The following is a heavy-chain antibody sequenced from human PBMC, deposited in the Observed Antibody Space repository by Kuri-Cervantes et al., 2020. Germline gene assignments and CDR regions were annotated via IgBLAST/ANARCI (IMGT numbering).Heavy chain of an antibody. D-gene: IGHD6-19*01. Sequence: ASVKVSCKASGHTFTSYYMHWVRQAPGQGLEWMGWINPNSGGTNYAQKFQGRVTMTRDTSISTAYMELSRLRSDDTAVYYCASAYRGGYSSGWFLGDYWGQGTLVTVSS. CDR1: GHTFTSYY. J-gene: IGHJ4*02. CDR2: INPNSGGT. CDR3: ASAYRGGYSSGWFLGDY. V-gene: IGHV1-2*02.